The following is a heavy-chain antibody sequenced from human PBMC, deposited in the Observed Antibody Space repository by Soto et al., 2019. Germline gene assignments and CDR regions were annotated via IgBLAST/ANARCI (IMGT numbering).Heavy chain of an antibody. CDR2: INHSGST. CDR3: ARDRGYSGYDTPPFDY. CDR1: GGSFSGYY. D-gene: IGHD5-12*01. J-gene: IGHJ4*02. Sequence: PSETLSLTCAVYGGSFSGYYWSWIRQPPGKGLEWIGEINHSGSTNYNPSLKSRVTISVDTSKNQFSLKLSSVTAADTAVYYCARDRGYSGYDTPPFDYWGQGTLVTVSS. V-gene: IGHV4-34*01.